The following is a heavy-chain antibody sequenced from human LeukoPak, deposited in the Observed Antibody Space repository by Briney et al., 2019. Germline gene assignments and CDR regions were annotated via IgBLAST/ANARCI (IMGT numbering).Heavy chain of an antibody. V-gene: IGHV4-39*07. J-gene: IGHJ4*02. CDR1: GGSISSSSYY. Sequence: SETLSLTCTVSGGSISSSSYYWGWIRQPPGKGLEWIGSIYYSGSTYYNPSLKSRVTISVDTSKNQFSLKLSSVTAADTAVYYCGGGYRDDYGDFSFDYWGQGTLVTVSS. CDR3: GGGYRDDYGDFSFDY. D-gene: IGHD4-17*01. CDR2: IYYSGST.